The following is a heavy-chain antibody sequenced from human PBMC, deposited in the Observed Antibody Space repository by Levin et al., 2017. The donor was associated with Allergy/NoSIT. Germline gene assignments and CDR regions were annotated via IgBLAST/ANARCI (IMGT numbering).Heavy chain of an antibody. Sequence: GGSLRLSCAASGFTFSSSGMHWVRQAPGKGLEWVAVISYDGSSKYYADSVKGRFTISRDNSKNTLILNMNSLRAEDTAVYYCAQGLHSYGSGTQLSDWGQGTLVTVSS. CDR3: AQGLHSYGSGTQLSD. CDR2: ISYDGSSK. J-gene: IGHJ4*02. V-gene: IGHV3-30*18. CDR1: GFTFSSSG. D-gene: IGHD3-10*01.